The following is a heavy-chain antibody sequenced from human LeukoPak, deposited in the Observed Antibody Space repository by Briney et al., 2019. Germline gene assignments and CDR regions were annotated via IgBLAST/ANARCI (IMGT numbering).Heavy chain of an antibody. CDR1: GGSFSGYY. CDR3: AASGVVTAPLNWFDP. V-gene: IGHV4-34*01. J-gene: IGHJ5*02. CDR2: INHSGGT. Sequence: SETLSLTCAVYGGSFSGYYWSWIRQPPGKGLEWIGEINHSGGTNYNPSLKSRVTISVDTSKNQFSLKLSSVTAADTAVYYCAASGVVTAPLNWFDPWGQGTLVTVSS. D-gene: IGHD2-21*02.